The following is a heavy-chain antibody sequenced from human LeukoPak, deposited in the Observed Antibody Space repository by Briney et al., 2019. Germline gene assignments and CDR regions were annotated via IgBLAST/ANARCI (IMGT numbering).Heavy chain of an antibody. J-gene: IGHJ3*02. V-gene: IGHV4-30-4*07. CDR3: ARDGTYYYAFDI. CDR1: GGSISSSTYS. D-gene: IGHD3-10*01. Sequence: SETLSLTCAVSGGSISSSTYSWSWIRQPPGKGLEWIGYIYYSGTTYYNPSLKSRVTISVDTSKNQFSLKLSSVTAADTAVYYCARDGTYYYAFDIWGQGTMVTVSS. CDR2: IYYSGTT.